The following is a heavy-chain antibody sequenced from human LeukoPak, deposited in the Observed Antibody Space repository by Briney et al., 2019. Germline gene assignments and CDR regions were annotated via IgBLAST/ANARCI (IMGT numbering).Heavy chain of an antibody. D-gene: IGHD3-22*01. CDR3: ASYYDSSGYDY. Sequence: PSQTLSLTCTASGGSISSGSYYWSWIRQPAGKGLEWIGRIYTSGSTNYNPSLKSRVTISVDTSKNQFSLKLSSVTAADTAVYYCASYYDSSGYDYWGQGTLVTVSS. CDR2: IYTSGST. J-gene: IGHJ4*02. CDR1: GGSISSGSYY. V-gene: IGHV4-61*02.